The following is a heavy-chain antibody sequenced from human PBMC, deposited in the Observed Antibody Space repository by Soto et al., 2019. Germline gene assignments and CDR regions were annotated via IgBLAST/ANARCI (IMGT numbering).Heavy chain of an antibody. V-gene: IGHV4-30-2*01. Sequence: PSETLSLTCAVSGGSISSGGYSWTWISQPPGKGLEWIGYIYHSGSTYYNPSLKSRVTISVDRSKNQFSLKLSSVTAADTAVYYCARHPSRRYYDSSGYYYPLVYGMDVWGQGTTVT. CDR2: IYHSGST. J-gene: IGHJ6*02. CDR1: GGSISSGGYS. CDR3: ARHPSRRYYDSSGYYYPLVYGMDV. D-gene: IGHD3-22*01.